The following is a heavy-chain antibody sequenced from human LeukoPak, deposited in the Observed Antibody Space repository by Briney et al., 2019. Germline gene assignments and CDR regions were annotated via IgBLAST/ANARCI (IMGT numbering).Heavy chain of an antibody. CDR1: GGTFSSYA. Sequence: GASVKVSCKASGGTFSSYAISWVRQAPGQGLEWMGGIIPIFGTANYAQKFQGRVTITTDESTSTAYMELSSLRSEDTAVYYCARTNSSSLGDYYMDVWGKGTTVTVSS. CDR3: ARTNSSSLGDYYMDV. J-gene: IGHJ6*03. D-gene: IGHD6-13*01. V-gene: IGHV1-69*05. CDR2: IIPIFGTA.